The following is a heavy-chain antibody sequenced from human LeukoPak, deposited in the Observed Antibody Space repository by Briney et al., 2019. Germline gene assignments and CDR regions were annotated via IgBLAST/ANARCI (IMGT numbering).Heavy chain of an antibody. Sequence: SVKVSCKASGYSFTSYGISWVRQAPGQGLEWMGRIIPILDIKTYAERFQDRVTITADEDTSTVYMELSSLRSEDTAVFYCARGRLSYYDSSGDYYYYYGMDVWGQGTTVTVSS. D-gene: IGHD3-22*01. CDR1: GYSFTSYG. V-gene: IGHV1-69*04. CDR2: IIPILDIK. J-gene: IGHJ6*02. CDR3: ARGRLSYYDSSGDYYYYYGMDV.